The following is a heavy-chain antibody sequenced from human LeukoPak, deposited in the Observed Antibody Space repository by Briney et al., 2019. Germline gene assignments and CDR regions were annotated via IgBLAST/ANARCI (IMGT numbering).Heavy chain of an antibody. CDR2: IYYSGST. Sequence: SETLSLTCTVSGGSISSSSYYWGWIRQPPGKGLEWIGSIYYSGSTYYNPSLKSRVTISVDTSKNQFSLKLSSVTAADTAVYYCARVIGIYFDYCGQGTLVTVSS. CDR3: ARVIGIYFDY. J-gene: IGHJ4*02. V-gene: IGHV4-39*01. D-gene: IGHD1-14*01. CDR1: GGSISSSSYY.